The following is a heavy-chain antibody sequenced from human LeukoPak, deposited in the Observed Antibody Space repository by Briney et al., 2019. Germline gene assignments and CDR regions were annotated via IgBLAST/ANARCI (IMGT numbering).Heavy chain of an antibody. J-gene: IGHJ5*02. Sequence: PGGSLRLSCAASGFTFSNYAMSWVRQAPGKGLEWVSAIDGSGGSTYYADSVRGRFTISRDNSKNTLYLQVNSLRAEDTALYYCAKHAAAGLMYNWFDPWGQGTLVTVSS. CDR2: IDGSGGST. V-gene: IGHV3-23*01. CDR1: GFTFSNYA. D-gene: IGHD6-13*01. CDR3: AKHAAAGLMYNWFDP.